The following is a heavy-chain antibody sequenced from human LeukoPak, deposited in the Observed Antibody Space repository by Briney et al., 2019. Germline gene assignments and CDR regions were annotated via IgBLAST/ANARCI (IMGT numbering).Heavy chain of an antibody. J-gene: IGHJ4*02. V-gene: IGHV4-31*11. CDR3: ARGPDTYGDYVYYFDY. CDR1: GGSFSGYY. D-gene: IGHD4-17*01. CDR2: IYYSGST. Sequence: LSLTCAVYGGSFSGYYWSWIRQHPGKGLEWIGYIYYSGSTYYNPSLKSRVTISVDTSKNQFSLKLSSVTAADTAVYYCARGPDTYGDYVYYFDYWGQGTLVTVSS.